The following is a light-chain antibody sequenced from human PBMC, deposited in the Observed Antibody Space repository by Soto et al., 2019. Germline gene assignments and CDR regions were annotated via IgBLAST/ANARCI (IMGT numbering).Light chain of an antibody. Sequence: EIVMTQSPATRSVSPGERATLSRRASQSVSSNLAWYQQKPGQAPRLLIYGASTRATGIPARFSGSGSGTEFTLTISSLQSEDFAAYYCQQYNNWPPWTFGQGTKVDIK. CDR2: GAS. CDR3: QQYNNWPPWT. CDR1: QSVSSN. V-gene: IGKV3-15*01. J-gene: IGKJ1*01.